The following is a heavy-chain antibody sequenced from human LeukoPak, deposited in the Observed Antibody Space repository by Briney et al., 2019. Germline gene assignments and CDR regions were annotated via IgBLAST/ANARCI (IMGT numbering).Heavy chain of an antibody. CDR3: ARGRYFDL. Sequence: GGSLRLSCSASGFTFTTYGMNWVRQAPGKGLEWVSSITTGIGYTYYAASVKGRFTISRDNAKNSPYLEMNGLRVEDTAVYYCARGRYFDLWGRGTLVTVSS. CDR2: ITTGIGYT. J-gene: IGHJ2*01. V-gene: IGHV3-21*01. CDR1: GFTFTTYG.